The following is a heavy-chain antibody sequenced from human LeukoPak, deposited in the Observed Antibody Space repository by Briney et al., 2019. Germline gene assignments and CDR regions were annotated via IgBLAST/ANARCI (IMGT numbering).Heavy chain of an antibody. CDR3: VYYDSSGYSRIDY. Sequence: ASVKVSCKASGYSFTSYGISWVRQAPGQGLEWMGWISADNGNTNYAQKLQGRVTMTTDTSTSTAYMELRSLRSDDTAVYYCVYYDSSGYSRIDYWGQGTLVTVSS. CDR1: GYSFTSYG. CDR2: ISADNGNT. J-gene: IGHJ4*02. D-gene: IGHD3-22*01. V-gene: IGHV1-18*01.